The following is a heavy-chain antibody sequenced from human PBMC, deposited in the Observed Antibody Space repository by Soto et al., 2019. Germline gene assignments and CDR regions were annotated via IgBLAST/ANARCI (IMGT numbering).Heavy chain of an antibody. CDR1: GYTFTGYY. CDR2: INPNSGGT. J-gene: IGHJ3*02. V-gene: IGHV1-2*04. Sequence: ASVKVSCKASGYTFTGYYMHWVRQAPGQGLEWMGWINPNSGGTNYAQKFQGWVTMTRDTSISTAFMELSRLRSDDTAVYYCARADCGGDCLGAFDIWGQGTMVTVSS. D-gene: IGHD2-21*02. CDR3: ARADCGGDCLGAFDI.